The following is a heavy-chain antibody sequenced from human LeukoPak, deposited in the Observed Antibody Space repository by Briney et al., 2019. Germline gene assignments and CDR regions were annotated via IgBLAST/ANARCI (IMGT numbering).Heavy chain of an antibody. CDR2: INPSGGST. CDR3: ARLSAVAAAGSLGYFQH. J-gene: IGHJ1*01. D-gene: IGHD6-13*01. V-gene: IGHV1-46*01. CDR1: GGTFSSYA. Sequence: ASVKVSCKASGGTFSSYATSWVRQAPGQGLEWMGIINPSGGSTSYAQKFQGRVTMTRDTSTSTVYMELSSLRSEDTAVYYCARLSAVAAAGSLGYFQHWGQGTLVTVSS.